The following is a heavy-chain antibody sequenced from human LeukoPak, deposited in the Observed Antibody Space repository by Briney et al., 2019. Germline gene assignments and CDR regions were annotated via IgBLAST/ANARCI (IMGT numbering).Heavy chain of an antibody. V-gene: IGHV1-2*02. CDR3: AREVGGATNNYFDY. J-gene: IGHJ4*02. CDR2: INPNSGGT. Sequence: ASVKVSCKASGYTFTGYYMHWVRQAPGQGLEWMGWINPNSGGTNYAQKFQGRVTMTRDTSIGTAYMELSRLRSDDTAVYYCAREVGGATNNYFDYWGQGTLVTVSS. D-gene: IGHD1-26*01. CDR1: GYTFTGYY.